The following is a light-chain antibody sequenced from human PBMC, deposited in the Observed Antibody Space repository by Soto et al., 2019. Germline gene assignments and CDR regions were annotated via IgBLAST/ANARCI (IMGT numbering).Light chain of an antibody. Sequence: QSVLTQPPSVSGAPGQRVTISCTGSSSNIGAGYDVHWYQQLPGTAPKLLIYGNNNRPSGVADRFSGSKSGTSASLAITGLQAEDEADYYCQSYDYSLSGSSVVFGGGTKLTVL. J-gene: IGLJ2*01. CDR2: GNN. CDR1: SSNIGAGYD. V-gene: IGLV1-40*01. CDR3: QSYDYSLSGSSVV.